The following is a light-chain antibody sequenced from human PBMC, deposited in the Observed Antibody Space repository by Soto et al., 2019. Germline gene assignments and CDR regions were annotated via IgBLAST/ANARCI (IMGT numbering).Light chain of an antibody. CDR1: QTISSW. Sequence: DIQVTQSPSTLSGSVGGRVTITCRASQTISSWLAWYQQKPGKAPKLLIYAASSLQSGVPSRFSGSGSGTDFTLTISSLQPEDFATYYCQQANSFPITFGQGTRLEIK. CDR3: QQANSFPIT. J-gene: IGKJ5*01. CDR2: AAS. V-gene: IGKV1-12*01.